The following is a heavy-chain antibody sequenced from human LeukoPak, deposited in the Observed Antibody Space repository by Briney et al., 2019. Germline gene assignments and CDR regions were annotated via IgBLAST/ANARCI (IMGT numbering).Heavy chain of an antibody. CDR1: GFTFSSYW. D-gene: IGHD3-3*01. V-gene: IGHV3-7*01. CDR2: IKQDGSEK. J-gene: IGHJ4*02. CDR3: ARHIGSDYDFWRRLFDY. Sequence: GGSLRLSCAASGFTFSSYWMSWVRQAPGKGLEWVANIKQDGSEKYYVDSVKGRFTISRDNAKNSLYLQMNSLRAEDTAVYYCARHIGSDYDFWRRLFDYWGQGTLVTVSS.